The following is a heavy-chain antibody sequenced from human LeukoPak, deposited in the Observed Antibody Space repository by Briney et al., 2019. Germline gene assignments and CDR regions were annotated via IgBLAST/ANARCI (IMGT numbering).Heavy chain of an antibody. CDR1: GSAIRNYC. J-gene: IGHJ4*02. Sequence: SETRSFTCSVFGSAIRNYCWTWFRQPPGKGLEWIGHVSNSGKTKYNPSLKSRVTISIDTSKKHFSLNLSSVSAADTAVYYCASRAFYDSSGLDFWGQGILVTVSS. CDR3: ASRAFYDSSGLDF. CDR2: VSNSGKT. V-gene: IGHV4-59*08. D-gene: IGHD3-22*01.